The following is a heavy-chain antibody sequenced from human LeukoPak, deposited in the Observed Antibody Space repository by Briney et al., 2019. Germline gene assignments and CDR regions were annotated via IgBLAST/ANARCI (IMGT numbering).Heavy chain of an antibody. CDR3: ARVDDFWPWVY. Sequence: KAGGSLRLSCAASGFTFSSYSMNWVRQAPGKGLEWVSSISSSSSYIYYADSVKGRFTISRDNAKNSLYLQMNSLRAEDMAVYYCARVDDFWPWVYWGQGTLVTVSS. CDR1: GFTFSSYS. V-gene: IGHV3-21*01. CDR2: ISSSSSYI. J-gene: IGHJ4*02. D-gene: IGHD3-3*01.